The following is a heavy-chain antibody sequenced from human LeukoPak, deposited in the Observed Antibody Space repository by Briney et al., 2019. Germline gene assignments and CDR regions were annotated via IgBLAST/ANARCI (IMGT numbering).Heavy chain of an antibody. CDR1: GFTFSSYA. Sequence: GGSLRLPCAASGFTFSSYAMSWVRQAPGKGLEWVSAISGSGGSTYYADSVKGRFTISRDNSKNTLCLQMNSLRAEDTAVYYCAKDEYSSSWLGWFDPWGQGTLVTVSS. V-gene: IGHV3-23*01. D-gene: IGHD6-13*01. CDR2: ISGSGGST. CDR3: AKDEYSSSWLGWFDP. J-gene: IGHJ5*02.